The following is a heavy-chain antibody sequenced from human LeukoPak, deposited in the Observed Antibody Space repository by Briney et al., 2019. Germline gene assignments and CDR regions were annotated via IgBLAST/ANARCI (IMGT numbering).Heavy chain of an antibody. J-gene: IGHJ4*02. V-gene: IGHV3-30*04. CDR1: GFTFSTYA. CDR2: ISFDGNNK. CDR3: ARSPGLVGANYFDY. D-gene: IGHD1-26*01. Sequence: PGRSLRLSCAASGFTFSTYAMHWVRQAPAKGLEWVTVISFDGNNKNYADSVKGRFTISRDSSKNTLYLQLNSLRAEDTAVYYCARSPGLVGANYFDYWGQGTLVTVSS.